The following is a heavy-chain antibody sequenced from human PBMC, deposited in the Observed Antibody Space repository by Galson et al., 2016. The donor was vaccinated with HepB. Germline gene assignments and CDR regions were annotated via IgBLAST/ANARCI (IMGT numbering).Heavy chain of an antibody. CDR2: ISGTSSYI. J-gene: IGHJ4*02. Sequence: SLRLSCAASGFTFSDYYMSWIRQAPGKGLEWVSYISGTSSYIKYADSVKGRFTISRDNAKKSLYLQMNSLSAEDTAVYYCARDAPEILNPFDYWGQGTLVTVSS. V-gene: IGHV3-11*06. CDR3: ARDAPEILNPFDY. D-gene: IGHD1-14*01. CDR1: GFTFSDYY.